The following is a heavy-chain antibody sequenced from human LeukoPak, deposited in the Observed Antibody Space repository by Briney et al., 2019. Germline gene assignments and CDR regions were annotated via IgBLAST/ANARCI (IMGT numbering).Heavy chain of an antibody. J-gene: IGHJ4*02. CDR1: GYTFTGYY. Sequence: ASVKVSCKASGYTFTGYYMHWVRQAPGQGLEWMGWVNPNSGGTNYAQKFQGRVTMTRDTSISTAYMELSRLRSDDTAVYYCVRGYDFWSGYQHWGQGTLVTVSS. V-gene: IGHV1-2*02. CDR2: VNPNSGGT. D-gene: IGHD3-3*01. CDR3: VRGYDFWSGYQH.